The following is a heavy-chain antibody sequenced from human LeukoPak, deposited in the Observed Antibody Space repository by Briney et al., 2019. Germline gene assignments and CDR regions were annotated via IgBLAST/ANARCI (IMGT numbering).Heavy chain of an antibody. V-gene: IGHV3-23*01. D-gene: IGHD3-16*02. CDR2: ISVSGGST. J-gene: IGHJ4*02. CDR3: ARVGGGTYRYLLDQ. CDR1: GFTFSSYA. Sequence: PGGSLRLSCAASGFTFSSYALSWVRQAPGKGLEWVSTISVSGGSTYYADSVKGRFTISRDNSKNTLSLQMNSLRAEDTAEYYCARVGGGTYRYLLDQWGQGTLVTASS.